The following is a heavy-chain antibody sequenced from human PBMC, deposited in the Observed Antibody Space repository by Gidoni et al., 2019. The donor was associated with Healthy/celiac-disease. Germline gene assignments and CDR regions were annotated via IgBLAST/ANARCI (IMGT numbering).Heavy chain of an antibody. J-gene: IGHJ3*02. D-gene: IGHD1-26*01. CDR2: INHSGST. V-gene: IGHV4-34*01. Sequence: EINHSGSTNYNPSLKSRVTISVDTSKNQFSLKLSSVTAADTAGYYCARGHSGSYRRAFDIWGQGTMVTVSS. CDR3: ARGHSGSYRRAFDI.